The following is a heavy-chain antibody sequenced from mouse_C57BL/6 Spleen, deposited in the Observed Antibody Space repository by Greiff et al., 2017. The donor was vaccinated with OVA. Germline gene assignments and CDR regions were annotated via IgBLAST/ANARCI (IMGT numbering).Heavy chain of an antibody. D-gene: IGHD1-1*01. J-gene: IGHJ4*01. Sequence: LEESGPELVKPGASVKISCKASGYAFSSSWMNWVKQRPGKGLEWIGRIYPGDGDTNYNGKFKGKATLTADKSSSAAYMQLSSLTSEDSAVYFYAREATVVATPYYAMDYWGQGTSVTVSS. V-gene: IGHV1-82*01. CDR2: IYPGDGDT. CDR3: AREATVVATPYYAMDY. CDR1: GYAFSSSW.